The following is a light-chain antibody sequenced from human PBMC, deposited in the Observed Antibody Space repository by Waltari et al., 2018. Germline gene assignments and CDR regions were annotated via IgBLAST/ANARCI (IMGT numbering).Light chain of an antibody. V-gene: IGKV1-5*03. J-gene: IGKJ1*01. CDR1: QSVRTD. CDR3: QQYNTYSWT. Sequence: IQMTQSPSTLSASVGDRVTITCRASQSVRTDLALYQQKPGKVPKRLIYKASTLETGVPSRFSGSVSETEFTLTSAGLQPDDFGTYYCQQYNTYSWTFGQGTEVDIK. CDR2: KAS.